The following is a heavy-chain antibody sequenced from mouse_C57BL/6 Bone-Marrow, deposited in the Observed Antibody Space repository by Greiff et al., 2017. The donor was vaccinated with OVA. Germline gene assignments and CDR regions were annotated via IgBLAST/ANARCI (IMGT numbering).Heavy chain of an antibody. Sequence: VNLVESGAELVRPGASVTLSCKASGYTFTDYEMHWVKQTPVHGLEWIGAIDPETGGTAYNQKFKGKAILTADKSSSTAYMELRSLTSEDSAVYYCTRGWLLPFDYWGQGTTLTVSS. CDR1: GYTFTDYE. CDR2: IDPETGGT. D-gene: IGHD2-3*01. V-gene: IGHV1-15*01. J-gene: IGHJ2*01. CDR3: TRGWLLPFDY.